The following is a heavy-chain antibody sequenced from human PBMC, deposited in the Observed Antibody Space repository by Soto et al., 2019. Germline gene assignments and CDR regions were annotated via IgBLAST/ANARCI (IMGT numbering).Heavy chain of an antibody. CDR3: ARGIAAPLHLFMDV. J-gene: IGHJ6*02. CDR1: GFTFSSYG. D-gene: IGHD6-6*01. V-gene: IGHV3-33*01. CDR2: IWYDGSNK. Sequence: QVQLVESGGGVVQPGRSLRLSCAASGFTFSSYGMHWVRQAPGKGLEWVAVIWYDGSNKYYADSVKGRFTISRENAKNSLYLQMNSLRAGDTAVYYCARGIAAPLHLFMDVWGQGTTVTVSS.